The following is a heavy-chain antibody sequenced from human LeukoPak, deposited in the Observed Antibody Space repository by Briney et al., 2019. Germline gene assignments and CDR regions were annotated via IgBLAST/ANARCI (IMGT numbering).Heavy chain of an antibody. Sequence: PGGSLRLSCAASGFTFDDYGMSWVRQAPGKGLEWVSGINWNGGSTGYADSVKGRFTISRDNAKNSLYLQMNSLRAEDTALCYCARDAYYYGSGSPDYWGQGTLVTVSS. D-gene: IGHD3-10*01. V-gene: IGHV3-20*04. CDR2: INWNGGST. CDR1: GFTFDDYG. J-gene: IGHJ4*02. CDR3: ARDAYYYGSGSPDY.